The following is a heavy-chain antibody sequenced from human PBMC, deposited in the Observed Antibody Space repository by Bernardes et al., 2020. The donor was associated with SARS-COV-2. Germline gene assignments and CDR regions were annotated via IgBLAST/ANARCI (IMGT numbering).Heavy chain of an antibody. CDR3: ARVKYDFWTFYGMDV. CDR1: GFTFSSYW. V-gene: IGHV3-74*01. J-gene: IGHJ6*02. CDR2: INSDGSST. Sequence: GGSLRLSCAASGFTFSSYWMHWVRQAPGKGLVWVSRINSDGSSTSYADSVKGRFTISRDNAKNTLYLQMNSLRAEDTAVYYCARVKYDFWTFYGMDVWGQGTTVTVSS. D-gene: IGHD3-3*01.